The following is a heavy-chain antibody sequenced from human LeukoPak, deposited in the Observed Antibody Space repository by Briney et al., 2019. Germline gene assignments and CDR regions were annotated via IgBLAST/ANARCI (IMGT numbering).Heavy chain of an antibody. D-gene: IGHD5-12*01. V-gene: IGHV3-23*01. CDR1: GFTLSSYA. Sequence: QPGGSLRLSCAASGFTLSSYAMSWVRQAPGKGLEWVSAISDTGNTYHADSVKGRFTISRDNSKDTLYLQMNTLRAEDTAVYYCAKDTGSGYDYFSYYFDYWGQGTLVTVSS. CDR2: ISDTGNT. CDR3: AKDTGSGYDYFSYYFDY. J-gene: IGHJ4*02.